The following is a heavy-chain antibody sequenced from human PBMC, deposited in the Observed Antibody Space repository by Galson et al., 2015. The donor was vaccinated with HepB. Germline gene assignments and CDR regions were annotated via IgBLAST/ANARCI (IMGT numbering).Heavy chain of an antibody. CDR3: ARLYEGGSSWFHGRPFDI. CDR2: ISHSGST. Sequence: ETLSLTCAVHGGSFSGYYWSWIRHTPGKGLEWIGEISHSGSTNYNPSLKSRATISEDTSKKQFSLKENSVTVADTAVYYCARLYEGGSSWFHGRPFDIWGQGTMVTVSS. D-gene: IGHD6-13*01. CDR1: GGSFSGYY. J-gene: IGHJ3*02. V-gene: IGHV4-34*01.